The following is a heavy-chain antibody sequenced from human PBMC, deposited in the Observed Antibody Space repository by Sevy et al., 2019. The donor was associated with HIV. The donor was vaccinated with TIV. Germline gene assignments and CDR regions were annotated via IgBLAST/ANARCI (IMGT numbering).Heavy chain of an antibody. CDR2: INQNEREK. D-gene: IGHD2-15*01. CDR1: GFSFSWYW. J-gene: IGHJ3*02. CDR3: ATRGGPRPNDALDN. Sequence: GGSLRLSCAASGFSFSWYWMSWVRQTPEKGLEWVANINQNEREKNNVDSVRGRFTISREKAKNSWYRQINSPRVDDTAVYYCATRGGPRPNDALDNWGQGTMVTVSS. V-gene: IGHV3-7*03.